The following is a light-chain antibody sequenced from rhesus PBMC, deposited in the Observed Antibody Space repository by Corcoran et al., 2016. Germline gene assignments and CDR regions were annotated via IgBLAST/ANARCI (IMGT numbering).Light chain of an antibody. CDR1: QSISSW. CDR3: QQYNSRPYN. Sequence: DIQMTQSPSSLSASLGDTVTITCRASQSISSWLAWYQQKPGKAPNLLIFAASTLQSGVPSRFSGSGSGTNCTLTISSLQSEDSAAYFCQQYNSRPYNFGQGTKVEIK. V-gene: IGKV1-22*01. J-gene: IGKJ2*01. CDR2: AAS.